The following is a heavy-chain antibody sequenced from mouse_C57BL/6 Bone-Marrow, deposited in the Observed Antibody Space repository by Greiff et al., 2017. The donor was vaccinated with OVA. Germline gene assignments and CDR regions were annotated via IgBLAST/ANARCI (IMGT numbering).Heavy chain of an antibody. J-gene: IGHJ3*01. CDR2: ITHSGET. V-gene: IGHV12-3*01. CDR1: GFPITSGYY. Sequence: QVQLQQSGPGLVKPSQSLFLTCSITGFPITSGYYWIWIRQSPGKPLEWMGYITHSGETFYNPSLQSPISITRETSKNQFFLQLNSVTTEDTAMYYCAGGGSWFAYWGQGTLVTVSA. CDR3: AGGGSWFAY.